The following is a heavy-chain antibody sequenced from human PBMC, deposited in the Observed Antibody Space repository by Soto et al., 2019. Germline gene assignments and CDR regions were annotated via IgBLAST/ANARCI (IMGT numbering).Heavy chain of an antibody. D-gene: IGHD2-15*01. CDR3: ARDQDVVVPSPYFDY. V-gene: IGHV3-21*01. CDR2: ISSSSSYI. Sequence: GGSLRLSCAASGFTFSSYSMNWVRQAPGKGLEWVSSISSSSSYIYYADSVKGRFTISRDNAKNSLYLQMNSLRAEDTAVYYCARDQDVVVPSPYFDYWGQGTLVTVSS. CDR1: GFTFSSYS. J-gene: IGHJ4*02.